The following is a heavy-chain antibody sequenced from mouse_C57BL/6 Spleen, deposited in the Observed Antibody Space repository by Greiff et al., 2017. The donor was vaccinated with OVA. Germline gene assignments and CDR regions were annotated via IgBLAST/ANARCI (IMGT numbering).Heavy chain of an antibody. CDR1: GYSFTDYN. V-gene: IGHV1-39*01. CDR3: ARREEFITTVGRYFDV. J-gene: IGHJ1*03. Sequence: EVKLLESGPELVKPGASVKISCKASGYSFTDYNMNWVKQSNGKSLEWIGVINPNYGTTSYNQKFKGKATLTVDQSSSTAYMQLNSLTSEDSAVYYCARREEFITTVGRYFDVWGTGTTVTVSS. CDR2: INPNYGTT. D-gene: IGHD1-1*01.